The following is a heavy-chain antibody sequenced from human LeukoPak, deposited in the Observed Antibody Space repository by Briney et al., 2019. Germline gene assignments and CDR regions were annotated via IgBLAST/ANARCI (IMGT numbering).Heavy chain of an antibody. V-gene: IGHV3-48*02. CDR3: ARRCPYSSSWYGDAFDT. CDR2: ISSSSSTI. Sequence: QSGGSLRLSCAASGFTFSSYSMNWVRQAPGKGLEWVSYISSSSSTIYYADSVKGRFTISRDNAKNSLYLQMNSLRDEDTAVYYCARRCPYSSSWYGDAFDTWGQGTMVTVSS. J-gene: IGHJ3*02. CDR1: GFTFSSYS. D-gene: IGHD6-13*01.